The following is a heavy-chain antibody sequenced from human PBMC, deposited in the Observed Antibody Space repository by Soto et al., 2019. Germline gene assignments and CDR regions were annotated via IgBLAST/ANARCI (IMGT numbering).Heavy chain of an antibody. CDR3: AKGRGGSGSLTPRVDF. D-gene: IGHD3-10*01. V-gene: IGHV3-23*01. CDR1: GFTFNNYA. J-gene: IGHJ4*02. CDR2: ISGGGDTT. Sequence: VQLLESGGGLVQPGGSLRLSCAASGFTFNNYAMTCVRQAPGKGLEWVSAISGGGDTTSYADSVKGRFTVSSDGSKNTLYLQMSSLRAEDTALYYCAKGRGGSGSLTPRVDFWGQGTLVTVSS.